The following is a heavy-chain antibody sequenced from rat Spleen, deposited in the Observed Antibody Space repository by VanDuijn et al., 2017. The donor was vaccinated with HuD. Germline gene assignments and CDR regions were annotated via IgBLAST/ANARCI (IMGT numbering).Heavy chain of an antibody. V-gene: IGHV5-29*01. Sequence: EVQLVESGGGLVQPGKSLKLSCAASGFTFINYDMHWIRQAPTKGLEWVATISYDGSSTYYRDSVKGRFTISRDNAKSTLYLQMDSLRSEDTATYYCARHNWENWYFDFWGPGTMVTVSS. J-gene: IGHJ1*01. D-gene: IGHD5-1*01. CDR1: GFTFINYD. CDR2: ISYDGSST. CDR3: ARHNWENWYFDF.